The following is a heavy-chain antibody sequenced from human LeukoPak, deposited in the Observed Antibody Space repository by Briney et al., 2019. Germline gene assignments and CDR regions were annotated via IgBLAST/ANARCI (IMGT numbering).Heavy chain of an antibody. J-gene: IGHJ4*02. V-gene: IGHV4-4*07. CDR3: AREGSMTARPFVSIDY. CDR2: IHISGNT. D-gene: IGHD6-6*01. Sequence: KPSETLSLTCTVSGGSISTYYWSWTRQPAGKGLEWIERIHISGNTDYNPSLESRVTMSVHTSKNQFSLKLTSVTAADTAVYYCAREGSMTARPFVSIDYWGQGTLVTVSS. CDR1: GGSISTYY.